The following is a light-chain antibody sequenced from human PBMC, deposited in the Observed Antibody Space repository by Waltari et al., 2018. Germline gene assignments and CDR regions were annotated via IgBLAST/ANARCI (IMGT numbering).Light chain of an antibody. CDR2: TVS. CDR1: QTIRTA. Sequence: DIQLTQSPSSLSASVGERLTITCRASQTIRTALNWYQQKAGKAPKLLISTVSRLRSGVPSRFSGSGSGTDFTLTISTLHPEDVATYFCQQSYAVPWTFGLGTKLELK. CDR3: QQSYAVPWT. V-gene: IGKV1-39*01. J-gene: IGKJ1*01.